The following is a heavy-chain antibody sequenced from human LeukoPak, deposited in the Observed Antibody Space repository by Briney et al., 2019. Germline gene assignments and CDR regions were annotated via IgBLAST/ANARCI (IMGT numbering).Heavy chain of an antibody. CDR2: IYYSGST. CDR3: ARLVPAASWFDP. J-gene: IGHJ5*02. CDR1: GGSISSYY. V-gene: IGHV4-59*01. Sequence: SETLSLTCTVSGGSISSYYWSWIRQPPGKGLEWIGYIYYSGSTNYNPSLKSRVTISVDTSKNQFSLKLSSVTAADTAVYYCARLVPAASWFDPWGQGTLVTVSS. D-gene: IGHD2-2*01.